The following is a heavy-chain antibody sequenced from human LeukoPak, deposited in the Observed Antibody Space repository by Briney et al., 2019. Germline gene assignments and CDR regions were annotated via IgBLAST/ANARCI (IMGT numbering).Heavy chain of an antibody. J-gene: IGHJ4*02. CDR3: ARQTGSGLFILP. CDR1: GGSISSSTYF. V-gene: IGHV4-39*01. D-gene: IGHD3/OR15-3a*01. Sequence: SETLSLTCTVSGGSISSSTYFWGWIRQPPGKGLEWIGSIYYYSGSTYYNPSLKSRVTISVDTSKNHFSLRLTSVTAADTAVYYCARQTGSGLFILPGGQGTLVTVSS. CDR2: IYYYSGST.